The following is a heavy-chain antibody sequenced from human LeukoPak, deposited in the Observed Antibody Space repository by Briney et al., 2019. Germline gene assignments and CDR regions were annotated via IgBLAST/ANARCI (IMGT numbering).Heavy chain of an antibody. V-gene: IGHV1-18*01. J-gene: IGHJ3*02. CDR1: GYTFTSYG. CDR3: AAVWYYYDSSGHDAFDI. Sequence: GASVKVSCKASGYTFTSYGISWVRQAPGQGLEWMGWISAYNGNTNYAQKLQGRVTMTTDTSTSTAYMELRSLRSDDTAVYYCAAVWYYYDSSGHDAFDIWGQGTMVTVSS. CDR2: ISAYNGNT. D-gene: IGHD3-22*01.